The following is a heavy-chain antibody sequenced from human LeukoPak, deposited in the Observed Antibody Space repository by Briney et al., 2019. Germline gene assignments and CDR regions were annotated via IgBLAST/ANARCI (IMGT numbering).Heavy chain of an antibody. Sequence: SQTLSLTCTVSGGSISSGSYYWSWIRQPAGKGLEWIGRIYTSGSTNYNPSLKSRVTISVDTSKNQFSLKLSSVTAADTAVYYCGRFAGSAAAGTYYYYYMDVWGKGTTVTVSS. CDR2: IYTSGST. D-gene: IGHD6-13*01. CDR1: GGSISSGSYY. J-gene: IGHJ6*03. CDR3: GRFAGSAAAGTYYYYYMDV. V-gene: IGHV4-61*02.